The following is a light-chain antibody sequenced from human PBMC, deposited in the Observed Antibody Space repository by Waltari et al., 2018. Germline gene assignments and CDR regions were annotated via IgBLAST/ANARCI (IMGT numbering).Light chain of an antibody. CDR1: SSDIGTYNY. CDR2: DVT. Sequence: QSALTQPASVSGSPGQSITISCTGTSSDIGTYNYVSWYQQHPGKAPKLILYDVTHRPSGVSNRFSGSKSGNTASLTISGLQAEDEADYYCSSYMDSTTLELFGGGTSLTVL. J-gene: IGLJ2*01. V-gene: IGLV2-14*03. CDR3: SSYMDSTTLEL.